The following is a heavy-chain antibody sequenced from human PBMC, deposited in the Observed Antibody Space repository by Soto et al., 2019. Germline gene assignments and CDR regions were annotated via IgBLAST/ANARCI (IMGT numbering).Heavy chain of an antibody. J-gene: IGHJ6*02. Sequence: QVRLQESGPGLVKPSQTLSLTCTVSGGSIYTGDYYWSWIRQPPGKGLEWIGSIYYIGDTEYNPSLKSRLTMSVDTSKNQFSLRLTSVTAADTAVYYCARDPSVENGYFKAMDVWGQGTTVTVSS. CDR2: IYYIGDT. CDR3: ARDPSVENGYFKAMDV. CDR1: GGSIYTGDYY. V-gene: IGHV4-30-4*01. D-gene: IGHD6-25*01.